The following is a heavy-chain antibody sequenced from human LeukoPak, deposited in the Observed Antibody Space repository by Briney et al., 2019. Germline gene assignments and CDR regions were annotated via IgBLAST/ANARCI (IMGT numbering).Heavy chain of an antibody. Sequence: SETLSLTCTVSGGSISSYYWSWIRQPPGKGLEWIVYIYYSWSTNYNPSLKSRVTILVDTSKNQFSLKLRSVTVADTAVYYCARVTGYVIEDNFDYWGQGTLVTVSS. D-gene: IGHD2-15*01. CDR1: GGSISSYY. V-gene: IGHV4-59*01. CDR3: ARVTGYVIEDNFDY. J-gene: IGHJ4*02. CDR2: IYYSWST.